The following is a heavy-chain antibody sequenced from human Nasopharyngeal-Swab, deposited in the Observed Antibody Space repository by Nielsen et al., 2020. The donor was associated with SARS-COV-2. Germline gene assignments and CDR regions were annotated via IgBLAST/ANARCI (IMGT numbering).Heavy chain of an antibody. J-gene: IGHJ6*03. CDR3: VRCKRDDSSWYTGFYYYYMDV. CDR1: GGSFSGHY. CDR2: ITDSGGT. Sequence: SETLSLTCAVYGGSFSGHYWSWVRQPPGKGLEWIGEITDSGGTSYRASLRSRASMSVDRSKNQISLRLTSMTAADTAVYYCVRCKRDDSSWYTGFYYYYMDVWGKGTTVIVSS. D-gene: IGHD6-13*01. V-gene: IGHV4-34*01.